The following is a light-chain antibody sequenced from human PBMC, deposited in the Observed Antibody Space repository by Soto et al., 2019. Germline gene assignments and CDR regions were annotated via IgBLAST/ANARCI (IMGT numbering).Light chain of an antibody. V-gene: IGKV1-5*03. J-gene: IGKJ5*01. CDR2: KAS. CDR1: QSIDNW. CDR3: QQRGNWPPT. Sequence: DIQMTQSPSTLSASVGARVTITCRASQSIDNWLAWYQQKPGKAPKLLIYKASTLKSGVPSRFSGSGSGTEFTLTISSLEPEDFAVYYCQQRGNWPPTFGQGTRLEIK.